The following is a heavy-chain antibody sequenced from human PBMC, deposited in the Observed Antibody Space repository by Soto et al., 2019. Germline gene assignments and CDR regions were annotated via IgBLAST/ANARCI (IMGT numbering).Heavy chain of an antibody. Sequence: PSETLSLTYAVYGGSFSGYYWSWIRQPPGKGLEWIGEINHSGSTNYNPSLKSRVTISVDTSKSQFSLKLSSVTAADTAVYYCARHGGSGSYYKGWFDSWGKGTLVTVST. CDR3: ARHGGSGSYYKGWFDS. D-gene: IGHD3-10*01. CDR2: INHSGST. CDR1: GGSFSGYY. J-gene: IGHJ5*01. V-gene: IGHV4-34*01.